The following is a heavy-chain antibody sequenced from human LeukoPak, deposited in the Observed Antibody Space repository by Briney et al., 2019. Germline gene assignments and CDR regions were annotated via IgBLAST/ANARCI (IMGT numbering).Heavy chain of an antibody. V-gene: IGHV1-2*02. Sequence: ASVKVSCKASGYIFTDFYLHWVRQAPGQGLEWMGWISPTNGATSYARRFQGRVNMARDTSTSTSYMELSSLGSDDTAVYYCARSLSVTRGLITTMLGYWGQGTLVTVSS. CDR2: ISPTNGAT. D-gene: IGHD3-10*01. J-gene: IGHJ4*02. CDR3: ARSLSVTRGLITTMLGY. CDR1: GYIFTDFY.